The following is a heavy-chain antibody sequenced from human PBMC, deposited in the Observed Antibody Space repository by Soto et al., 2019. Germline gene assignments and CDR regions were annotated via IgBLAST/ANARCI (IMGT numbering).Heavy chain of an antibody. CDR3: AREGDYRIYGMDV. Sequence: PGGSLRLSCAASGFTFSSYAMHWVRQAPGKGLEWVAVISYDGSNKYYADSVKGRFTISRDNSKNTLYLQMNSLRAEDTAVYYCAREGDYRIYGMDVWGQGTTVTVSS. J-gene: IGHJ6*02. CDR1: GFTFSSYA. D-gene: IGHD4-17*01. CDR2: ISYDGSNK. V-gene: IGHV3-30-3*01.